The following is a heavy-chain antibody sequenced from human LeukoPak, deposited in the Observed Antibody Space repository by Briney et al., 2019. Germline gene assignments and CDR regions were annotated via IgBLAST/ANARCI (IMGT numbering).Heavy chain of an antibody. V-gene: IGHV4-34*01. Sequence: SETLSLTCAVYGGSFSGYYWSWIRQPPGKGLEWIGEINHSGSTNYSPSLKSRVTISVDTSKNQFSLKLSSVTAADTAVYYCARDLHTAMVNFDYWGQGTLVTVSS. CDR1: GGSFSGYY. CDR3: ARDLHTAMVNFDY. J-gene: IGHJ4*02. D-gene: IGHD5-18*01. CDR2: INHSGST.